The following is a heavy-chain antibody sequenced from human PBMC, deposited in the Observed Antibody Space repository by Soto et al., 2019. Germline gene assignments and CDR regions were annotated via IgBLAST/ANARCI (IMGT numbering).Heavy chain of an antibody. CDR2: IYDSGTT. Sequence: PSETLSLTCVVSSYVIESGHYLGWFRQPPWKGLEWVGSIYDSGTTYYNPSLRSRVTISADTSKNQFSLSLTSVTAADTAVYYCARSPQYYTPGSSPFDYWGPGTMVTVSS. V-gene: IGHV4-38-2*01. CDR3: ARSPQYYTPGSSPFDY. CDR1: SYVIESGHY. D-gene: IGHD3-3*01. J-gene: IGHJ4*03.